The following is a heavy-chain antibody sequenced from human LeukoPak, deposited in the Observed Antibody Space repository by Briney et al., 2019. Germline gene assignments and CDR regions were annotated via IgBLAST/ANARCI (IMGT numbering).Heavy chain of an antibody. CDR1: GGTFSSYA. V-gene: IGHV1-69*13. J-gene: IGHJ6*02. D-gene: IGHD6-13*01. Sequence: SVKVSFKASGGTFSSYAISWVRQAPGQGLEWMGGIIPIFGTANYAQKFQGRVTITADESTSTAYMELSSLRSEDTAVYYCARSPLSSRWYMYYYGMDVWGQGTTVTVSS. CDR2: IIPIFGTA. CDR3: ARSPLSSRWYMYYYGMDV.